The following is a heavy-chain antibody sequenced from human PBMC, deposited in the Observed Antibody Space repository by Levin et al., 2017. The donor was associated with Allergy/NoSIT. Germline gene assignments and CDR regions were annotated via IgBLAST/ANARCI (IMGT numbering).Heavy chain of an antibody. J-gene: IGHJ3*02. CDR3: AALVVPARSGWYSLTGVGAFDI. D-gene: IGHD6-19*01. CDR2: ISWNSGSI. CDR1: GFTFDDYA. Sequence: AGGSLRLSCAASGFTFDDYAMHWVRQAPGKGLEWVSGISWNSGSIGYADSVKGRFTISRDNAKNSLYLQMNSLRAEDTALYYCAALVVPARSGWYSLTGVGAFDIWGQGTMVTVSS. V-gene: IGHV3-9*01.